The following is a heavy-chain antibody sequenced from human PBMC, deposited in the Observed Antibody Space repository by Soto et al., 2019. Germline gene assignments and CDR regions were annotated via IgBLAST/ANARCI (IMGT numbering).Heavy chain of an antibody. CDR3: ARGPTDYYDKSGDYCLDF. CDR1: GYSFITYG. Sequence: QVQLVQSGAEVKKPGASVMVSCKGSGYSFITYGMSWVRQAPGQGLEWVGWISTYNGNTKYVESLQGRVTMTTDTTTSTDYMELRSLRSDDTAVYYCARGPTDYYDKSGDYCLDFWGHGTLVTVPP. V-gene: IGHV1-18*01. D-gene: IGHD3-22*01. CDR2: ISTYNGNT. J-gene: IGHJ5*01.